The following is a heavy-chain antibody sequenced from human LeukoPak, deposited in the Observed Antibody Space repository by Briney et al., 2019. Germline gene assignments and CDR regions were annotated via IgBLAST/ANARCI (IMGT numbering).Heavy chain of an antibody. Sequence: SETLPLTCTVSGGSISSYYWSWIRQPPGKGLEWIGYIYYSGSTNYNPSLKSRVTISVDTSKNQFSLKLSSVTAADTAVYYCARLGRGYYFDYWGQGTLVAVSS. CDR3: ARLGRGYYFDY. CDR1: GGSISSYY. CDR2: IYYSGST. J-gene: IGHJ4*02. D-gene: IGHD3-10*01. V-gene: IGHV4-59*01.